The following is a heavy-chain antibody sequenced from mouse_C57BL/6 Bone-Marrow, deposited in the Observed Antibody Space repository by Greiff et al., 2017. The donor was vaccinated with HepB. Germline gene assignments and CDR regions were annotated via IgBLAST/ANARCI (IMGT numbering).Heavy chain of an antibody. Sequence: QVQLQQPGAELVMPGASVKLSCKASGYTFTSYWMHWVKQSPGQGLEWIGEIDPSASNTNYNQKFKGKSTLTVDKSSSTAYMQLSSLTSEDSAVYDCARELRLGYYFDYWGQGTTLTVSS. J-gene: IGHJ2*01. CDR2: IDPSASNT. D-gene: IGHD3-2*02. CDR1: GYTFTSYW. V-gene: IGHV1-69*01. CDR3: ARELRLGYYFDY.